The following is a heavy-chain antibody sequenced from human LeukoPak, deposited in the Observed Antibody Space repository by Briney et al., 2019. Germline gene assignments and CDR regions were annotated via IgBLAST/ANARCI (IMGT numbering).Heavy chain of an antibody. J-gene: IGHJ4*02. CDR3: ARGLTIFGVVSRNY. CDR1: GGSFSGYC. CDR2: INHSGST. D-gene: IGHD3-3*01. V-gene: IGHV4-34*01. Sequence: PSETLSLTCAVYGGSFSGYCWSWIRQPPGKGLEWIGEINHSGSTNYNPSLKSRVTISVDTSKNQFSLKLSSVTAADTAVYYCARGLTIFGVVSRNYWGQGILVTVSS.